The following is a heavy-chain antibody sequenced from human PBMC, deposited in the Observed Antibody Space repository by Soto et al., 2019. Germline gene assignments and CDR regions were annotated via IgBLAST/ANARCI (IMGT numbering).Heavy chain of an antibody. Sequence: EVQLVESGGGLVQPGRSLRLSCTASGFTFGDYAMTWVRQAPGKGLEWVGFIRSIAYSGTKEYAASVKGRFTISRDDSKCCSYLQRNSLKTEYTAVYYCARGQLIEWEPLPSYVDYWGEGTLVTVS. V-gene: IGHV3-49*04. D-gene: IGHD1-26*01. J-gene: IGHJ4*02. CDR2: IRSIAYSGTK. CDR1: GFTFGDYA. CDR3: ARGQLIEWEPLPSYVDY.